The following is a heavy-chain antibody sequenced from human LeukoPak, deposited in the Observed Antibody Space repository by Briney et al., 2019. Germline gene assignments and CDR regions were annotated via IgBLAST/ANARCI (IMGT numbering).Heavy chain of an antibody. CDR3: ARGTGSGSYPFVY. J-gene: IGHJ4*02. CDR1: GFTFSDYN. CDR2: ISSDSAV. Sequence: GGSLRLSCAASGFTFSDYNMNWVRQAPGKGLEWISHISSDSAVYYADSVKGRFTISRDNAQTSLYLQMNSLRYEDTAVYFCARGTGSGSYPFVYGGQGTLVTVSS. D-gene: IGHD3-10*01. V-gene: IGHV3-69-1*01.